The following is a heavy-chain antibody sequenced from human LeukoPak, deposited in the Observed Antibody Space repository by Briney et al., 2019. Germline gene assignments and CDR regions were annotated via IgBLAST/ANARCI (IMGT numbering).Heavy chain of an antibody. CDR3: ARGPYSSGWYGLDY. CDR2: INPSGGST. Sequence: ASVKVSCKASGYPFTYYYIYWVRQAPGQGLEWMGLINPSGGSTRYAQNFQGRVTMTRDTSTSTVSMELSSLRSGDTAMYYCARGPYSSGWYGLDYWGQGTLVTVSS. D-gene: IGHD6-19*01. CDR1: GYPFTYYY. J-gene: IGHJ4*02. V-gene: IGHV1-46*01.